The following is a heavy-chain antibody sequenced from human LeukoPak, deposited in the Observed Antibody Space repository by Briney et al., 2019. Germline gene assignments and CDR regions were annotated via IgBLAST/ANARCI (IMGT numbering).Heavy chain of an antibody. D-gene: IGHD3-22*01. J-gene: IGHJ6*02. Sequence: PSETLSLTCTVSGGSISGYFWSWIRQPPGKGLEWIGYIYYSGSTNYNPSLKSRVTISVDTSKNQFSLMLSSVTAADTALYYCARQQYYYDNSGSWFYYYGMDVWGPGTTVTVSS. V-gene: IGHV4-59*08. CDR1: GGSISGYF. CDR2: IYYSGST. CDR3: ARQQYYYDNSGSWFYYYGMDV.